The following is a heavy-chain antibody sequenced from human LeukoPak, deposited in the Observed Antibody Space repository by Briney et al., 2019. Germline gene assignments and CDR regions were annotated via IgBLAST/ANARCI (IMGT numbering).Heavy chain of an antibody. Sequence: GGSLRLSCAASGFTFDDYMMHWVRQAPGKGLEWIALISWDGNSIYYADSVKGRFTISRDNGKNSLYLQMLNLRTEDTAFYYCAKDVATVGIVDFWGQGTLVTVSS. D-gene: IGHD2-21*01. CDR2: ISWDGNSI. V-gene: IGHV3-43*01. CDR3: AKDVATVGIVDF. J-gene: IGHJ4*02. CDR1: GFTFDDYM.